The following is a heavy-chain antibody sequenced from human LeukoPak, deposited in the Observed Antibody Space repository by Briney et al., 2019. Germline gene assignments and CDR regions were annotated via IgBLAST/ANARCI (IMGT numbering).Heavy chain of an antibody. Sequence: SVKVSCKASGGTFSSYAISWVRQAPAQGLEWMGGIIPIFGTANYAQKFQGRVTITADESTSTAYMELSSLRSEDTAVYYCASFFYSGYDSLDYWGQGTLVTVSS. D-gene: IGHD5-12*01. CDR2: IIPIFGTA. V-gene: IGHV1-69*13. CDR1: GGTFSSYA. CDR3: ASFFYSGYDSLDY. J-gene: IGHJ4*02.